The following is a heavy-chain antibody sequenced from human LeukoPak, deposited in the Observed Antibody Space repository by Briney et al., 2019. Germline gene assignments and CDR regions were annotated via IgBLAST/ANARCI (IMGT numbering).Heavy chain of an antibody. CDR2: INTDGSST. CDR3: ATSGWANYFDY. D-gene: IGHD6-19*01. J-gene: IGHJ4*02. Sequence: PGGSLRLSCAASGFTFSSNWMHWVRQVPREALVWVSRINTDGSSTNYADSVRGRFTISRDNAKNTLYLQMNSLRAEDTAVYYCATSGWANYFDYWGQGTLVTVSS. CDR1: GFTFSSNW. V-gene: IGHV3-74*01.